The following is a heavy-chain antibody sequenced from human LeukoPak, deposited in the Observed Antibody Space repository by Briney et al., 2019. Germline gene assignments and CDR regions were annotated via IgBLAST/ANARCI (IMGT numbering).Heavy chain of an antibody. V-gene: IGHV3-21*01. Sequence: GGSLRLSCAASGFTLSSYSMNWVRQAPGKGLEWVSSITSSSSYIYYADSVKGRFTISRDNARNSLYLQMNSLRAEDTAVYYCARAPPGRDLLGGFDFWGQGIRVTVSS. CDR3: ARAPPGRDLLGGFDF. D-gene: IGHD2-15*01. CDR2: ITSSSSYI. CDR1: GFTLSSYS. J-gene: IGHJ4*02.